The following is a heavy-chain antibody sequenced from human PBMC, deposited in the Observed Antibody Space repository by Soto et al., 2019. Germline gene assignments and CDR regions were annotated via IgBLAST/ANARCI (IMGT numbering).Heavy chain of an antibody. J-gene: IGHJ4*02. CDR1: AGSLSSGEYY. D-gene: IGHD5-12*01. Sequence: SDTLSLTCTFAAGSLSSGEYYLSWLHPPPGKGLEWIGYIYYSGSTYCNPSLKSRVTISVDTSKNQFSLKLSSVTAEDTAVYYCAIHRDGYTMGYYFDYWGQGTLVTVSS. V-gene: IGHV4-30-4*02. CDR3: AIHRDGYTMGYYFDY. CDR2: IYYSGST.